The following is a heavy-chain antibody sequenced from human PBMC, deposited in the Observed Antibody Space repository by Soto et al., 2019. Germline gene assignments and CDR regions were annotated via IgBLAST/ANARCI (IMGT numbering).Heavy chain of an antibody. CDR2: IHYSGTT. Sequence: QVQLQESGPGLVKPSETLSLTCTVSGASVTSGGYFWSWIRQPPGKGLEWIGYIHYSGTTKYNPSLKSRVTTSVDMSTNQFSLELRSVTAADTAVYHCARDSGGDWSGYWFDPWGQGTLVTVSS. CDR3: ARDSGGDWSGYWFDP. V-gene: IGHV4-61*08. D-gene: IGHD3-3*01. J-gene: IGHJ5*02. CDR1: GASVTSGGYF.